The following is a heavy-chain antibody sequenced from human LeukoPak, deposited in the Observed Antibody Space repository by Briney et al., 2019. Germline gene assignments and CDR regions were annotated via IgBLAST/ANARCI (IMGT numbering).Heavy chain of an antibody. J-gene: IGHJ4*02. CDR3: ARDLSGNWNYGIDY. CDR2: INPNSGGT. D-gene: IGHD1-7*01. CDR1: GYTFTGYY. Sequence: ASVKVSCKASGYTFTGYYMHWVRQAPGQGLEWMGWINPNSGGTNYEQKFQGRVTMTRYTSISTAYMELSRLRSDDTAVYYCARDLSGNWNYGIDYWGQGTLVTVSS. V-gene: IGHV1-2*02.